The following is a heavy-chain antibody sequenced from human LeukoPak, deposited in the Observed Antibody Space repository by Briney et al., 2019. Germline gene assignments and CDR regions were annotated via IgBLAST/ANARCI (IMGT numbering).Heavy chain of an antibody. CDR2: INPNSGGT. V-gene: IGHV1-2*02. CDR3: ASPRAQDYYDSSGYLGDAFDI. CDR1: RDTFINDY. J-gene: IGHJ3*02. D-gene: IGHD3-22*01. Sequence: GASVTVSCKASRDTFINDYMHWVRQAPGQGLEWMGWINPNSGGTNYAQKFQGRVTMTRDTSISTAYMELSRLRSDDTAVYYCASPRAQDYYDSSGYLGDAFDIWGQGTMVTVSS.